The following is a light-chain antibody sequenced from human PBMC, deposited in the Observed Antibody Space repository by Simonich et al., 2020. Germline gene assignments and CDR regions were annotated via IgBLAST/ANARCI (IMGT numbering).Light chain of an antibody. CDR3: QSYDSSNQV. V-gene: IGLV6-57*01. CDR2: EDN. J-gene: IGLJ2*01. CDR1: SGSIASNY. Sequence: NFMLTQPHSVSESPGKTVTISCTRSSGSIASNYVQWYQQRPGSSPPTVIYEDNQRPSGVPERFSGSIDRSSNSASLTISGLKTEDEADYYCQSYDSSNQVFGGGTKLTVL.